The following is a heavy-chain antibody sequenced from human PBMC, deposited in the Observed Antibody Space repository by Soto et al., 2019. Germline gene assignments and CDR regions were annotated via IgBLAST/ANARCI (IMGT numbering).Heavy chain of an antibody. V-gene: IGHV4-4*02. CDR1: GDSVTSNVW. D-gene: IGHD6-19*01. Sequence: SSETLSLTCAVSGDSVTSNVWWSFVRQPPGKGLEWIGEAYHNGLTDYNPSLKSRVTMSVDTSKNEFSLKLTSLTAADTAIYYCVRDAAVPGESDRFDYWGQGILVTVSS. CDR2: AYHNGLT. J-gene: IGHJ4*02. CDR3: VRDAAVPGESDRFDY.